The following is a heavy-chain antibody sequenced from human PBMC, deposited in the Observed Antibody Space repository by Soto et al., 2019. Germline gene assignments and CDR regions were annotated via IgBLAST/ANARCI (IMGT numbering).Heavy chain of an antibody. CDR3: TTFRLDP. J-gene: IGHJ5*02. CDR1: GCTFTAFY. Sequence: ASVKVSCKASGCTFTAFYMNWVRQAPGQGLEWMGWVNPNTGVTKYAQKFQGRVTMTRDTSINTAYMELSGLTSDDTAVYYCTTFRLDPWGRGTLV. CDR2: VNPNTGVT. V-gene: IGHV1-2*02.